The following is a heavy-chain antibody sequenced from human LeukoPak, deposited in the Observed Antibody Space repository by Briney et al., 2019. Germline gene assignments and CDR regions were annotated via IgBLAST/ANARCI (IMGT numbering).Heavy chain of an antibody. J-gene: IGHJ4*02. D-gene: IGHD2-2*02. CDR1: GFTFSSYW. CDR2: IKQDGSAK. V-gene: IGHV3-7*01. Sequence: GSLRLSCAASGFTFSSYWMSWVRQAPGKGLEWVANIKQDGSAKYYVDSVKGRFTISRDNGKKSLYLQMNSLRAEDTAMYYCAREGYCSSTSCYTTSYFDYWGQGILVTVSS. CDR3: AREGYCSSTSCYTTSYFDY.